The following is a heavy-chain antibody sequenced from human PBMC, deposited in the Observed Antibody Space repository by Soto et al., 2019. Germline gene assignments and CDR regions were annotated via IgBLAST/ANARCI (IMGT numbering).Heavy chain of an antibody. J-gene: IGHJ4*02. CDR3: ASIGDHPFDC. Sequence: EVQLVESGGGLVHPGGSLRLSCAASGFTFSSSWMHWVRQAPGKGLVWVSRINGDGGTTDYADSVKGRFTISRDNAKNTLYLQMHSLRGEDTDVYYCASIGDHPFDCWGQGTLVTVSS. D-gene: IGHD3-3*01. V-gene: IGHV3-74*01. CDR1: GFTFSSSW. CDR2: INGDGGTT.